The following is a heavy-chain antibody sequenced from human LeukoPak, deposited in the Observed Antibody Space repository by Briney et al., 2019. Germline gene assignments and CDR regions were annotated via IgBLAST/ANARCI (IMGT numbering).Heavy chain of an antibody. D-gene: IGHD6-13*01. Sequence: GGSLRLSCAASGFTFDDYAMHWVRQAPGKGLEWVSLISWDGGSTYYADSVKGRFTISRDNSKNSLYLQMNSLRAEDTALYYCVKDRDSSSWFDYWGQGTLVTVSS. CDR2: ISWDGGST. CDR1: GFTFDDYA. V-gene: IGHV3-43D*03. J-gene: IGHJ4*02. CDR3: VKDRDSSSWFDY.